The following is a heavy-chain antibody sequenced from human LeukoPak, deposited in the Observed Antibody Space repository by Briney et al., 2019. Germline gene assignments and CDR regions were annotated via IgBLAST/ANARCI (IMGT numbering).Heavy chain of an antibody. J-gene: IGHJ6*03. CDR3: ARERGYYSLYYYYYMDV. Sequence: ASVKVSCKASGYTFTGYYMHWVRQAPGQGLEWMGWISAYNGNTNYAQKLQGRVTTTTDTSTSTAYMELRSLRSDDTAVYYCARERGYYSLYYYYYMDVWGKGTTVTVSS. CDR1: GYTFTGYY. CDR2: ISAYNGNT. V-gene: IGHV1-18*04. D-gene: IGHD3-22*01.